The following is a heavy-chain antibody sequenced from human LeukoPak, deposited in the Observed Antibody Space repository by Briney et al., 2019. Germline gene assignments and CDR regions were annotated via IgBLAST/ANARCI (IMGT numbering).Heavy chain of an antibody. CDR2: IIPILGIA. CDR1: AGTFSSYA. D-gene: IGHD3-10*01. J-gene: IGHJ3*02. Sequence: SVKVSCKASAGTFSSYAISWVRQAPGQGLEWMGRIIPILGIANYAQKFQGRVTITADKSTSTAYMELSSLRSEDTAVYYCVARVKPPCYSFDIWGQGTMVTVSS. CDR3: VARVKPPCYSFDI. V-gene: IGHV1-69*04.